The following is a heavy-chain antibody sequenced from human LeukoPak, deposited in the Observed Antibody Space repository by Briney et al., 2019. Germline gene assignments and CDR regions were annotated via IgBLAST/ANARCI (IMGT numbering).Heavy chain of an antibody. CDR2: IYYSGST. CDR3: ARAAYDSSGQFDY. Sequence: PSETLSLTCTVSGGSISSYYWSWTRQPPGKGLEWIGYIYYSGSTNYNPSLKSRVTISVDTSKNQFSLKLSSVTAADTAVYYCARAAYDSSGQFDYWGQGTLVTVSS. CDR1: GGSISSYY. D-gene: IGHD3-22*01. V-gene: IGHV4-59*01. J-gene: IGHJ4*02.